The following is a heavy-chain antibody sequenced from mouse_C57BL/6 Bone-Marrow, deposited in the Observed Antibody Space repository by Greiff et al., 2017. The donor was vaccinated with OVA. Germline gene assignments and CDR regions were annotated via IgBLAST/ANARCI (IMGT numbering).Heavy chain of an antibody. CDR1: GFTFSSYA. CDR3: ARERLDAMDY. J-gene: IGHJ4*01. Sequence: EVKLMESGGGLVKPGGSLKLSCAASGFTFSSYAMSWVRQTPEKRLEWVATISDGGSYTYYPDNVKGRFTISRDNAKNNLYLQMSHLQSEDTAMYYCARERLDAMDYWGQGTSVTVSS. CDR2: ISDGGSYT. V-gene: IGHV5-4*01.